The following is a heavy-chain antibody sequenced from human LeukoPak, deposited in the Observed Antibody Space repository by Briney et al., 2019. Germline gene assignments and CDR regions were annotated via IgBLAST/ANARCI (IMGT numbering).Heavy chain of an antibody. V-gene: IGHV4-38-2*01. D-gene: IGHD2-2*02. CDR3: ATYRSPSAITADYFDY. CDR2: FYRSGGT. CDR1: GYSISSGYY. Sequence: SETLSLTCAVSGYSISSGYYWGWIRQPPGKGLEWIASFYRSGGTYYNLSLKSRVSISVDTSKNQFSLKLNSVTAADTAIYYCATYRSPSAITADYFDYWGRGTLVTVSS. J-gene: IGHJ4*02.